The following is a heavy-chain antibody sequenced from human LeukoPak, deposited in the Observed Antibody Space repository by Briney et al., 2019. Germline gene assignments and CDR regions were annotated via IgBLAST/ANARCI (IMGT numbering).Heavy chain of an antibody. CDR2: IKQDGSAR. Sequence: PGGSLRLSCAASGFTFTNFWMTWIRQAPGKGLEWVANIKQDGSARNHVDSVKGRFTISRDNAKNSVFLEMNSLRDEDTAVYYCARDDPWGYYDSWGQGTLVTVSS. CDR3: ARDDPWGYYDS. V-gene: IGHV3-7*01. D-gene: IGHD7-27*01. CDR1: GFTFTNFW. J-gene: IGHJ4*02.